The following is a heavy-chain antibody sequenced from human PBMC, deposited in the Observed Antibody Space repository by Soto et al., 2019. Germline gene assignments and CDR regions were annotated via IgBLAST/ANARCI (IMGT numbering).Heavy chain of an antibody. CDR1: GVTFSRSA. V-gene: IGHV1-58*02. J-gene: IGHJ5*02. CDR3: ARVTLMEPLTWFDP. Sequence: SVKVSCKASGVTFSRSAMQWVRQARGQRLEWIGWIVVGSANTNYAQKFQDRVIITRDMSTSTAYMELRSLRSDDTAVYYCARVTLMEPLTWFDPWGQGTLVTVSS. CDR2: IVVGSANT. D-gene: IGHD1-26*01.